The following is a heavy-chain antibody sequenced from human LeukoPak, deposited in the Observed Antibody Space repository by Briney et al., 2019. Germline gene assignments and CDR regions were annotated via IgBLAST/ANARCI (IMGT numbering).Heavy chain of an antibody. CDR1: GGSFRDYY. CDR3: AKAPYLSSGS. V-gene: IGHV4-34*01. D-gene: IGHD3-22*01. Sequence: SETLSLTCAVYGGSFRDYYWSWIRQPPGKGLEWIGEINHSGSTNYNPSLKSRVTISLDTSKNQFSLRLTSVTAADTAVYYCAKAPYLSSGSWGQGILVAVSS. CDR2: INHSGST. J-gene: IGHJ3*01.